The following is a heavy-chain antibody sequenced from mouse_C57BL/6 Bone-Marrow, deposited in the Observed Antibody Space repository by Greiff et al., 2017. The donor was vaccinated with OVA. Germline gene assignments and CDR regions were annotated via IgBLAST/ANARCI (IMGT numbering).Heavy chain of an antibody. V-gene: IGHV1-64*01. CDR3: ARCDYVPTWFAY. CDR1: GYTFTSYW. J-gene: IGHJ3*01. Sequence: QVQLQQPGAELVKPGASVKLSCKASGYTFTSYWMHWVKQRPGQGLEWIGMIHPNSGSTNYNEKFKSKATLTVDKSSSTAYMQLSSLTSEDSAVYYGARCDYVPTWFAYWGQGTLVTVSA. D-gene: IGHD2-4*01. CDR2: IHPNSGST.